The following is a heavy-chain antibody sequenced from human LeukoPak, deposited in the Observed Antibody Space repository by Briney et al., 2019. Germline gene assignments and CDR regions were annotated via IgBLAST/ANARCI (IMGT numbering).Heavy chain of an antibody. CDR2: IVPIFGSA. CDR1: GGTFSSYA. V-gene: IGHV1-69*13. J-gene: IGHJ5*02. CDR3: AKDEGAANRWFDP. Sequence: ASVKVSCKASGGTFSSYAISWVRQAPGQGLEWMGGIVPIFGSANYAQKFQGRVTITADESTTTAYMELTGLRSEDTAVYYCAKDEGAANRWFDPWGQGTLVTVSS. D-gene: IGHD6-25*01.